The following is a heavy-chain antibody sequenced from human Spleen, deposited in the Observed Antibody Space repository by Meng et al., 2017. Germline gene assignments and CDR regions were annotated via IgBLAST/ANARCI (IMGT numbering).Heavy chain of an antibody. CDR1: GDSITNHNW. CDR3: LRGSGGSV. D-gene: IGHD3-10*01. Sequence: QVQLRESGPALVKPSETLSLTCAVSGDSITNHNWWAWVRQPPGKGLVWIGEIPHRGSSAYNPSLKSRVSRSIDKSKNQFSLKLTSVTAADTAVYHCLRGSGGSVWGQGTLVTVSS. CDR2: IPHRGSS. V-gene: IGHV4-4*02. J-gene: IGHJ1*01.